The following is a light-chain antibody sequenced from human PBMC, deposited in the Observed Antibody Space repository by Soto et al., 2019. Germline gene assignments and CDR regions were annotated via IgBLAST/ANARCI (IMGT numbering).Light chain of an antibody. V-gene: IGKV3-11*01. CDR2: DAS. J-gene: IGKJ5*01. CDR3: QQRSNWPAIA. CDR1: QSVSGY. Sequence: EIVTTQAPVTLSVAPGEIANLLCRASQSVSGYLAWYQQKPGQAPRLLIYDASNRATGIPARFSGSGSGTDFTLTISSLEPEDFAVYYCQQRSNWPAIAFGQGTRLEIK.